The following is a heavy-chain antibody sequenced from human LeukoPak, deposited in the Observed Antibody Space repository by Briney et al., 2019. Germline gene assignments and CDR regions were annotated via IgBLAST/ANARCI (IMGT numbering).Heavy chain of an antibody. CDR2: IIPIFGTA. Sequence: SVKVSCKASGGTLSSYAISWVRQAPGQGLEWMGGIIPIFGTANYAQKFQGRVTITADESTSTAYMELSSLRSEDTAVYYCARGGAGYSYGYYFDYWGQGTLVTVSS. CDR3: ARGGAGYSYGYYFDY. J-gene: IGHJ4*02. V-gene: IGHV1-69*13. D-gene: IGHD5-18*01. CDR1: GGTLSSYA.